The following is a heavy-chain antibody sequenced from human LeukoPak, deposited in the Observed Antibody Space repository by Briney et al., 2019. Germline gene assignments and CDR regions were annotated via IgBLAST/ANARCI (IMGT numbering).Heavy chain of an antibody. D-gene: IGHD3-16*01. CDR3: AKDHHLYPTTSFDY. CDR1: GFTFSSYA. CDR2: ISGSGGST. V-gene: IGHV3-23*01. Sequence: GGSLRLSCAASGFTFSSYAMSWVRQAPGKGLEWVSAISGSGGSTYYADSVKGRFTTSRDNSKNTLYLQMNSLRAEDTAVYYCAKDHHLYPTTSFDYWGQGTLVTVSS. J-gene: IGHJ4*02.